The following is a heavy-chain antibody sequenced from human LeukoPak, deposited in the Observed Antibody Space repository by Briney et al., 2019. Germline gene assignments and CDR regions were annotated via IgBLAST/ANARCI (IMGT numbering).Heavy chain of an antibody. V-gene: IGHV4-59*01. CDR1: GGSISSYY. CDR3: ARDKIFFDY. J-gene: IGHJ4*02. CDR2: IYYSGST. D-gene: IGHD2-15*01. Sequence: PSETLSLTCTVSGGSISSYYWSWIRQPPGKGLEWIGYIYYSGSTNYNPSLKSRVTISVDTPKNQFSLKLSSVTAADTAVYYCARDKIFFDYWGQGTLVTVSS.